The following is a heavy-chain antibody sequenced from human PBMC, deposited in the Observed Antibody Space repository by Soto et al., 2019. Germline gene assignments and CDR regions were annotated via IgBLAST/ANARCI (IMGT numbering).Heavy chain of an antibody. CDR1: GFTFSSYS. CDR2: ISSSSSTI. J-gene: IGHJ4*02. CDR3: ARHRTSYYDILTGYFPSPPYYFDY. V-gene: IGHV3-48*01. Sequence: GGSLRLSCAASGFTFSSYSMNWVRQAPGKGLEWVSYISSSSSTIYYADSVKGRFTISRDNAKNSLYLQMNSLRAEDTAVYYCARHRTSYYDILTGYFPSPPYYFDYWGQGTLVTVSS. D-gene: IGHD3-9*01.